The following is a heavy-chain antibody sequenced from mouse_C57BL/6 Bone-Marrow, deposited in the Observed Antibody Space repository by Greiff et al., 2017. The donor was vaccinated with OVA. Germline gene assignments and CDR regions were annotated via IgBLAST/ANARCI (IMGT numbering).Heavy chain of an antibody. Sequence: EVMLVESGEGLVKPGGSLKLSCAASGFTFSSYAMSWVRQTPEKRLEWVAYISSGGDYIYYADTVKGRFTISRDNARNTLYLQMSSLKSEDTAMYYCTRDRWSWFAYWGQGTLVTVSA. J-gene: IGHJ3*01. CDR2: ISSGGDYI. V-gene: IGHV5-9-1*02. CDR1: GFTFSSYA. CDR3: TRDRWSWFAY. D-gene: IGHD1-1*02.